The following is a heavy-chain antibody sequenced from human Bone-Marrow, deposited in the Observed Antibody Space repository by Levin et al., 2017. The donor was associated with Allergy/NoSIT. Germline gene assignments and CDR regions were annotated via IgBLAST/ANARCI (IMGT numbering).Heavy chain of an antibody. J-gene: IGHJ6*02. D-gene: IGHD3-10*01. V-gene: IGHV3-33*01. CDR3: ACDLVPFAGTHHYSHYGMDV. CDR2: IRHDESNK. CDR1: GFTFRTYG. Sequence: LSLTCAASGFTFRTYGMNWVRQAPGKGLEWVAVIRHDESNKYHVDSVKGRFTISRDNSKQTLSLQMNSLRAEDTALYYCACDLVPFAGTHHYSHYGMDVWGQGTTVTVSS.